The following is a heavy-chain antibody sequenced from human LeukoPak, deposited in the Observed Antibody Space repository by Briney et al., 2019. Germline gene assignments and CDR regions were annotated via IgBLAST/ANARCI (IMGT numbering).Heavy chain of an antibody. CDR1: GFSFSTYT. D-gene: IGHD6-13*01. CDR2: ISSSSSTI. V-gene: IGHV3-48*02. J-gene: IGHJ4*02. Sequence: GGSLRLSCAASGFSFSTYTMNWVRQAPGKGLDWVSYISSSSSTIYYADSVKGRFTISRDNANNSLYLQMNSLRDENTAVYYCARARRYRSSWYHDYWGQGSLVTVSS. CDR3: ARARRYRSSWYHDY.